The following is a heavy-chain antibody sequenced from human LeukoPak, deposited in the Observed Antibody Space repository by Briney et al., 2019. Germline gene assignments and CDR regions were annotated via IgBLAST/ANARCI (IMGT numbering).Heavy chain of an antibody. Sequence: PGGSLRLSCAASGFTFSSYGMHWVRQAPGKGLEWVAFIRYDGSNKYYADSVKGRFTISRDNSKNTLYLQMNSLRAEDTAVYYCARDQGATLVRGVTPYLDYWSQGTLVSVSS. CDR1: GFTFSSYG. CDR2: IRYDGSNK. V-gene: IGHV3-30*02. D-gene: IGHD3-10*01. CDR3: ARDQGATLVRGVTPYLDY. J-gene: IGHJ4*02.